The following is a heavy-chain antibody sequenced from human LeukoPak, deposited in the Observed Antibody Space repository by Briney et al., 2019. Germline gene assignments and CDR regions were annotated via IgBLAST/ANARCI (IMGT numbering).Heavy chain of an antibody. J-gene: IGHJ3*02. Sequence: GGSLRLSCAASGFTVSSNYMSWVRQAPGKGLEWVSVIYSGGSTYYADSVKGRFTISRDNSKNTLYLQMNSLRAEDTAVYYCARSRVVRGVIDAFDIWGQGTMVTVSS. CDR2: IYSGGST. CDR3: ARSRVVRGVIDAFDI. D-gene: IGHD3-10*01. CDR1: GFTVSSNY. V-gene: IGHV3-53*01.